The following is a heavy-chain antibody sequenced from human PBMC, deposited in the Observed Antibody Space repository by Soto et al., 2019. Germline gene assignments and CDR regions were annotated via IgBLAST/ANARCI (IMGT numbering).Heavy chain of an antibody. Sequence: SETLSLTCTVSGGSISSGDYYWSWIRQPPGKGLEWIGYIYYSGSTYYNPSLKSRVTISVDTSKNQFSLKLSSVTAADTAVYYCARVGSSLWFGMGGYFDYWGQGTLVTVSS. V-gene: IGHV4-30-4*01. J-gene: IGHJ4*02. CDR3: ARVGSSLWFGMGGYFDY. CDR1: GGSISSGDYY. CDR2: IYYSGST. D-gene: IGHD3-10*01.